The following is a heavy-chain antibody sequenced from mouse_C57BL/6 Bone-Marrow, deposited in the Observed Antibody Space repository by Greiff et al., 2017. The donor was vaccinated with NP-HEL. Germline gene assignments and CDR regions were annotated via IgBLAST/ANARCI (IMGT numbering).Heavy chain of an antibody. J-gene: IGHJ3*01. Sequence: EVKLMESGGGLVQPGGSLKLSCAASGFTFSDYGMAWVRQAPRKGPEWVAFISNLAYSIYYADTVTGRFTISRENAKNTLYLEMSSLRSEDTAMYYCARGGPRGAWFAYWGQGTLVTVSA. V-gene: IGHV5-15*01. CDR3: ARGGPRGAWFAY. CDR1: GFTFSDYG. CDR2: ISNLAYSI.